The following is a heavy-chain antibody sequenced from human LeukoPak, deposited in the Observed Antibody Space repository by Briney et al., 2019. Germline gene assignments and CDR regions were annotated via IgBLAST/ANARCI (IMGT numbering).Heavy chain of an antibody. V-gene: IGHV3-21*06. CDR3: ARVPNSSSWHSDY. D-gene: IGHD6-13*01. J-gene: IGHJ4*02. CDR1: GFTFNSYT. Sequence: GGSLRLSCAASGFTFNSYTMNWVRQAPGKGLEWVSSISSTSSYIYYADSVKGRFTISRDNAKNSLYLQMNSLRAEDTAVYYCARVPNSSSWHSDYWGQGTLVTVSS. CDR2: ISSTSSYI.